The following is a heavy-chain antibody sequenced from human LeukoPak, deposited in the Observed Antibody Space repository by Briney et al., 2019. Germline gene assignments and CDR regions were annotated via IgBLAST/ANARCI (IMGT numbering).Heavy chain of an antibody. CDR3: ARSHIVVVPAATNNWFDP. V-gene: IGHV4-31*03. CDR2: IHYSGST. D-gene: IGHD2-2*01. J-gene: IGHJ5*02. CDR1: GGSISSGGYY. Sequence: SQTLSLTCTVSGGSISSGGYYWSWIRQHPGKGLEWIGYIHYSGSTYYNPSLKSRVTISVDTSKNQFSLKLSSVTAADTAVYYCARSHIVVVPAATNNWFDPWGQGTLVTVSS.